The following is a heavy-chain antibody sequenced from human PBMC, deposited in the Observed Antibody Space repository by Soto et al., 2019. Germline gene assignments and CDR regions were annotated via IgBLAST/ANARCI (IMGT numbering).Heavy chain of an antibody. CDR3: AKELKPYNSGWYFALS. CDR1: GGSISSHY. Sequence: QVQLQESGPGLVKPSETLSLTCTVSGGSISSHYWSWIRQPAGKGLEWIGRIYLSGNTKINPSLKNRVTMSVDASKNQFSLNLKSVTAADTPVYYCAKELKPYNSGWYFALSGGQGTLVTVSS. D-gene: IGHD6-19*01. CDR2: IYLSGNT. V-gene: IGHV4-4*07. J-gene: IGHJ4*02.